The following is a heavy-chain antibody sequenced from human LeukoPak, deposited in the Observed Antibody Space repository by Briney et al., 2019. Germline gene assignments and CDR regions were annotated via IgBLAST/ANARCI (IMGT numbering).Heavy chain of an antibody. D-gene: IGHD3-22*01. CDR1: GFTFDDYA. J-gene: IGHJ6*02. CDR3: AKDLSSAITSALVLDV. CDR2: ITWNRDNI. V-gene: IGHV3-9*01. Sequence: GGSLRLSCAASGFTFDDYAMHWLRQAPGKGLEWVSGITWNRDNIGYGDSVKGRFTISRDNVKNVLYLQMTSLRPEDTALYYCAKDLSSAITSALVLDVWGQGTTVIVSS.